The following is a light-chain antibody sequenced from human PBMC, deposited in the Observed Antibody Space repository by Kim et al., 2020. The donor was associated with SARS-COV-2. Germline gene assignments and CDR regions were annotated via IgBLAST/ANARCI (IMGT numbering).Light chain of an antibody. CDR1: QTVGSH. V-gene: IGKV3-15*01. J-gene: IGKJ2*01. CDR2: SAS. CDR3: QHHNNWPPYT. Sequence: VSPGESGTLSCSARQTVGSHLAWYQQKPGQAPRLLIYSASTRATGIPPRFRGSGSGTEFTLTISSLQSEDSAIYYCQHHNNWPPYTFGQGTKLEI.